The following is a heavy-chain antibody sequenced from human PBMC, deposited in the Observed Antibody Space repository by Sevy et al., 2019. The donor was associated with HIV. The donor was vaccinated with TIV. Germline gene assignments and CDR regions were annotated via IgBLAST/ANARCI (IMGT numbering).Heavy chain of an antibody. CDR1: GYSFTSYW. Sequence: GESLKISCKGSGYSFTSYWIGWVRQMPGKGLEWMGIIYPGDSDTRYSPSFQGQVTISADKSISTAYLQGSSLKASDTAMYYCARLEYCSGGSCYSGGFDPWGQGTLVTVSS. D-gene: IGHD2-15*01. J-gene: IGHJ5*02. CDR3: ARLEYCSGGSCYSGGFDP. V-gene: IGHV5-51*01. CDR2: IYPGDSDT.